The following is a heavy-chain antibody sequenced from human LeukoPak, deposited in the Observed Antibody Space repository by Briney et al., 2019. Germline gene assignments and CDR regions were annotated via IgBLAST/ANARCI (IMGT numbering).Heavy chain of an antibody. J-gene: IGHJ4*02. CDR1: GFTFDDYA. CDR2: ISWNSGSI. CDR3: ANTRGSGSYYKGNFDY. V-gene: IGHV3-9*01. Sequence: PGRSLRLSCAASGFTFDDYAMHWVRQAPGKGLEWVSGISWNSGSIGYADSVKGRFTISRDNAKNSLYLQMNSLRAEDTALYYCANTRGSGSYYKGNFDYWGQGTLVTVSS. D-gene: IGHD3-10*01.